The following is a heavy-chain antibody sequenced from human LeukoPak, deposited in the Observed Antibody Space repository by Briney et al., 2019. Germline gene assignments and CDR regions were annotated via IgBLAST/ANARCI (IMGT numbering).Heavy chain of an antibody. CDR3: ARDTPSYYDFWSGYEKGKGIDY. J-gene: IGHJ4*02. CDR1: GFTFSSYS. V-gene: IGHV3-21*01. Sequence: PGGSLRLSCAASGFTFSSYSMNWVRQAPGKGLEWVSSISSSCSYIYYADSVKGRFTISRDNAKNSLYLQMNSLRAEDTAVYYCARDTPSYYDFWSGYEKGKGIDYWGQGTLVTVSS. D-gene: IGHD3-3*01. CDR2: ISSSCSYI.